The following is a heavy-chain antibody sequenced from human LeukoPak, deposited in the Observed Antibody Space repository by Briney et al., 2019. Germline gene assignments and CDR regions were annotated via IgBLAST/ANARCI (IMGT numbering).Heavy chain of an antibody. CDR1: GFSFSSYS. Sequence: PGGSLRLSCAASGFSFSSYSMNWVRQAPGKGLEWVSSISSTSSYIYYADSVKGRFAISRDNTKNPLYLQMNSLRAEDTAVYYCARASSGWAVDLYYFDYWGQGTLVTVSS. CDR2: ISSTSSYI. CDR3: ARASSGWAVDLYYFDY. J-gene: IGHJ4*02. D-gene: IGHD6-19*01. V-gene: IGHV3-21*01.